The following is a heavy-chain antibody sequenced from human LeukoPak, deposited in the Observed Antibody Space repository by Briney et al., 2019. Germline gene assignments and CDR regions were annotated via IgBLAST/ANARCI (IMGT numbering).Heavy chain of an antibody. CDR2: ISSSSSYI. D-gene: IGHD3-10*01. V-gene: IGHV3-21*01. CDR3: ARARFGEGGYYFDY. J-gene: IGHJ4*02. Sequence: GGSLRLSCTASGFTFSSYSMNWVRQAPGKGLEWVSSISSSSSYIYYADSVKGRFTISRDNAKNSLYLQMNSLRAEDTAVYYCARARFGEGGYYFDYWGQGTLVTVSS. CDR1: GFTFSSYS.